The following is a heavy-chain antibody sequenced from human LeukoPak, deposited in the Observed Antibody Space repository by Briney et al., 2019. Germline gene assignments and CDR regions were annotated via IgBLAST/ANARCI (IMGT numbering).Heavy chain of an antibody. Sequence: GGSLRLSCAASGFTFSSYAMSWVRQAPGEGLEWVSAISGSGGSTYYADSVKGRFTISRDNSKNTLYLQMNSLRAEDTAVYYCAKDTWFGEQRGDYWGQGTLVTVSS. J-gene: IGHJ4*02. CDR1: GFTFSSYA. V-gene: IGHV3-23*01. D-gene: IGHD3-10*01. CDR2: ISGSGGST. CDR3: AKDTWFGEQRGDY.